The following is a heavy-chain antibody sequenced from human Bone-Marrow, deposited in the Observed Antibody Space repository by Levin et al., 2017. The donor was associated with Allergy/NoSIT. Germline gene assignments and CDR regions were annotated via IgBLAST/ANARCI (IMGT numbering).Heavy chain of an antibody. J-gene: IGHJ6*02. Sequence: PGESLKISCGASGFTFNRYVMYWVRQAPGKGLEWVGLMSYDGTTQYYADSAKGRFTISRDISKNLLYLQMSSLRVEDTAVYYCARGIWFGELPYYYYYGMDVWGPGTAVTVS. V-gene: IGHV3-30*14. CDR2: MSYDGTTQ. D-gene: IGHD3-10*01. CDR3: ARGIWFGELPYYYYYGMDV. CDR1: GFTFNRYV.